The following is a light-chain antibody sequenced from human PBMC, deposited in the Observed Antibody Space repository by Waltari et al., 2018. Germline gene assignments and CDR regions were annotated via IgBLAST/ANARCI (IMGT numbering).Light chain of an antibody. CDR3: QHYLRLPVT. CDR1: QSVTRA. Sequence: EIVLTQSPGTLSLSPGESATLSCRTSQSVTRALAWYQKKPGQAPRLLIYGASNRATGIPDRFSGSGSGTDFSLTISSLEPEDVAVYYCQHYLRLPVTFGQGTKVEVK. V-gene: IGKV3-20*01. J-gene: IGKJ1*01. CDR2: GAS.